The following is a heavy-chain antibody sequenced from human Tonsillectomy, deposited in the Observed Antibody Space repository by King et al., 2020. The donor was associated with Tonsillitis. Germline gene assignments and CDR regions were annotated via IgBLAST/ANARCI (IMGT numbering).Heavy chain of an antibody. CDR3: ARYVSGSFDY. CDR1: GGSISTRDHY. J-gene: IGHJ4*02. D-gene: IGHD1-26*01. CDR2: MDYSGTT. Sequence: LQLQESGPGVVKPSETLSLTCTVSGGSISTRDHYWAWIRQPPGKGLEWIGYMDYSGTTFYNPSLKSRITISGGTSENRFSLKLSSVTAADTAVYFCARYVSGSFDYWGQGVLVTVSS. V-gene: IGHV4-39*01.